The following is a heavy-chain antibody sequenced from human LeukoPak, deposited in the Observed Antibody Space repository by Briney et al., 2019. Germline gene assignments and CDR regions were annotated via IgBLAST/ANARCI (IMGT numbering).Heavy chain of an antibody. Sequence: PSETLSLTCTVSGGSISSYYWSWIRQPPGKGLEWIGYIYYSGSTNYNPSLKSRVTISVDTSKNQFSLKLSSVTAADTAVHYCVGISLALFDYWGQGALVTVSS. J-gene: IGHJ4*02. CDR3: VGISLALFDY. V-gene: IGHV4-59*08. CDR1: GGSISSYY. CDR2: IYYSGST. D-gene: IGHD3-16*02.